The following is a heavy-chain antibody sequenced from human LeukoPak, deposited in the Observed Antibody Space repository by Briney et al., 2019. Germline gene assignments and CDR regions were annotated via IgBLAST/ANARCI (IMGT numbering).Heavy chain of an antibody. Sequence: ASVKVSCKTSGYTFTDYYMKWVRQAPGQGLEWMGWIHPNSGGTNYAPKFQGRITLTRDTSISTAYMELSSLRSDDTAVYYCARWQEGSGTYYIDYWGQGTLVTVSS. D-gene: IGHD3-10*01. J-gene: IGHJ4*02. V-gene: IGHV1-2*02. CDR3: ARWQEGSGTYYIDY. CDR2: IHPNSGGT. CDR1: GYTFTDYY.